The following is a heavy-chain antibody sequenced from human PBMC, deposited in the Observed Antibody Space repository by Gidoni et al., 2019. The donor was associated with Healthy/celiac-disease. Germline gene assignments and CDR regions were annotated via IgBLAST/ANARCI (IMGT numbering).Heavy chain of an antibody. J-gene: IGHJ5*02. Sequence: QMQLVQSGPEVQKPGTSVKVSCKASGFTFTSSAMQWVRQARGQRLAWLGWIVVGSGNTNYAQKFQERVTITRDMSTSTAYMELSSLRSEDTAVYYCAADLGPLVGWFDPWGQGTLVTVSS. D-gene: IGHD6-6*01. CDR2: IVVGSGNT. CDR1: GFTFTSSA. V-gene: IGHV1-58*02. CDR3: AADLGPLVGWFDP.